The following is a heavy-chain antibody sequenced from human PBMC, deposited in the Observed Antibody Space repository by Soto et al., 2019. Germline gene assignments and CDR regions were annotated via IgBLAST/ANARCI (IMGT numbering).Heavy chain of an antibody. CDR3: ARDSSIAVAGTPYYYYGMDV. CDR1: GGTFSSYA. CDR2: IIPIFGTA. Sequence: ASVKVSCKASGGTFSSYAISWVRQAPGQGLEWMGGIIPIFGTANYAQKFQGRVTITADESTSTAYMELSSLRSEDTAVYYCARDSSIAVAGTPYYYYGMDVWG. V-gene: IGHV1-69*13. D-gene: IGHD6-19*01. J-gene: IGHJ6*02.